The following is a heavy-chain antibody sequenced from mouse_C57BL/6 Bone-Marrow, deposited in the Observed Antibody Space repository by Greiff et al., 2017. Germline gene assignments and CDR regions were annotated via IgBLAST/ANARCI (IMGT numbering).Heavy chain of an antibody. D-gene: IGHD1-1*01. CDR3: ASPVDGSIWYFDV. CDR1: GYTFTSYW. J-gene: IGHJ1*03. CDR2: INPSDSET. Sequence: QVQLQQPGAELVRPGSSVKLSCKASGYTFTSYWLHWVEQRPIQGPEWIGKINPSDSETHYNQQFKDKATLTVDKYSSTAYMQLSSLTSEDSAVYYCASPVDGSIWYFDVWGTGTTVTVSS. V-gene: IGHV1-52*01.